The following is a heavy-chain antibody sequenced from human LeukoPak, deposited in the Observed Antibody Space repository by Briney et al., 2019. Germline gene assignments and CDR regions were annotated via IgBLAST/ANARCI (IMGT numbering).Heavy chain of an antibody. CDR3: ARARIYDFWSGYPGEIDY. Sequence: ASVKVSCKASGYTFTSYGISWVRQAPGQGLEWMGWISAYNGNTNYAQKLQGRVTMTTDTSTSTAYMELRSLRSDDTAVYYCARARIYDFWSGYPGEIDYWGQGTLVTVSS. CDR2: ISAYNGNT. D-gene: IGHD3-3*01. V-gene: IGHV1-18*01. J-gene: IGHJ4*02. CDR1: GYTFTSYG.